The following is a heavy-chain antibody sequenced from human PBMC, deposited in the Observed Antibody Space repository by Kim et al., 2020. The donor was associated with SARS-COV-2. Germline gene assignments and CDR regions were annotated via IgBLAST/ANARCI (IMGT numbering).Heavy chain of an antibody. D-gene: IGHD4-17*01. V-gene: IGHV4-59*09. Sequence: NYNPSLKSRVIISVDTSKNQFSLKLSSVTAADTAVYYCARGSRTTEAFDIWGQGTMVTVSS. CDR3: ARGSRTTEAFDI. J-gene: IGHJ3*02.